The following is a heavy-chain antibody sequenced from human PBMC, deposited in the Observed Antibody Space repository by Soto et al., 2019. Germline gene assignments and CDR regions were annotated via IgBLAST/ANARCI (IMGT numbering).Heavy chain of an antibody. D-gene: IGHD6-13*01. V-gene: IGHV4-30-4*01. CDR2: VYYSESA. CDR1: GGSIRSSDYY. J-gene: IGHJ4*02. CDR3: ARVIITATGTSGFDS. Sequence: QVQLQESGPGLVKPSQTLSLTCTVSGGSIRSSDYYWSWIRQPPGKGLEWIGYVYYSESAYYNPSLPCRGFISIDTSKYQFSLTLSSVTAADTAVYYCARVIITATGTSGFDSWGQGTLVTVSS.